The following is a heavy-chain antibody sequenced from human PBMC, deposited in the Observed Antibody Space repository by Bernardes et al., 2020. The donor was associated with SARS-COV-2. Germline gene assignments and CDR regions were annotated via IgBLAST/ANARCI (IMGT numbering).Heavy chain of an antibody. CDR3: TTKWGMGEGPTWYYFDH. J-gene: IGHJ4*02. D-gene: IGHD1-26*01. Sequence: GSLRLSCAASGFVFSNAWMNWVRQAPGKGLDWVGRIKSNTDGGTAAYAAPVTGRVTISRDDSKNTLYLQINSLKAEDTAMYYCTTKWGMGEGPTWYYFDHWGQGALVTVSS. CDR2: IKSNTDGGTA. CDR1: GFVFSNAW. V-gene: IGHV3-15*01.